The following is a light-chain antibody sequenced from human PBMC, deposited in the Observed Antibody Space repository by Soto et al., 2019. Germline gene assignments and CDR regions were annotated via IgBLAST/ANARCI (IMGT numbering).Light chain of an antibody. CDR3: QQYDIYST. CDR1: QTIGSW. J-gene: IGKJ1*01. Sequence: IQLTQSPSSISASVGDRVTITCRASQTIGSWLAWYQQKPGKAPKLLIYDASSLESGVPSRFSGSGYGSEFTLTISGLQPDDFATYYCQQYDIYSTFGRGTKVDIK. CDR2: DAS. V-gene: IGKV1-5*01.